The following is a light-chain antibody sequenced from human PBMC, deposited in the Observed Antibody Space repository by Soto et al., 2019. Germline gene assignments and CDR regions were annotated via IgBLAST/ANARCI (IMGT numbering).Light chain of an antibody. Sequence: DIVMTQSPLSLPVTPGEPASMSCRSSQSLLHSNGYKYLDWYLQKPGQSPQLLIYLGSNRASGVPDRVNGSGSGTDFTLKITRVEAEDVGIYYCMQGLQTPSFGQGTKLEIK. V-gene: IGKV2-28*01. CDR1: QSLLHSNGYKY. CDR2: LGS. J-gene: IGKJ2*01. CDR3: MQGLQTPS.